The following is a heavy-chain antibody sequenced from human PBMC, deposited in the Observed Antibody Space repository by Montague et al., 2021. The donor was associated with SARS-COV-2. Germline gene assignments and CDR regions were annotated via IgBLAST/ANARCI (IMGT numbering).Heavy chain of an antibody. D-gene: IGHD3-3*01. V-gene: IGHV3-30*04. Sequence: SLRLSCAASGFTFSSYAMHWVRQAPGKGLEWVAVISYDGSNKYYVDSVKGRFTISRDNSKNTLYLQMNSLRAEDTAVYYCARDRRGYEVTIFGVVNSSPSYYMDGWGKGTTVTVSS. J-gene: IGHJ6*03. CDR3: ARDRRGYEVTIFGVVNSSPSYYMDG. CDR2: ISYDGSNK. CDR1: GFTFSSYA.